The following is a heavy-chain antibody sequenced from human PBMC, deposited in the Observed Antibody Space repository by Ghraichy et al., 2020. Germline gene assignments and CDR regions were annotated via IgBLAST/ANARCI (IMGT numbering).Heavy chain of an antibody. CDR2: IYSGGSA. Sequence: ALRLSCAASGFTVVSSNYMNWVRQAPGKGLEWVSVIYSGGSAYYADSVKGRFSISRDNSKNTLHLQMNSLRVEDTAVYYCARGLVATGFYYFYGMDVWGQGTTVTVSS. CDR1: GFTVVSSNY. V-gene: IGHV3-53*01. D-gene: IGHD5-12*01. J-gene: IGHJ6*02. CDR3: ARGLVATGFYYFYGMDV.